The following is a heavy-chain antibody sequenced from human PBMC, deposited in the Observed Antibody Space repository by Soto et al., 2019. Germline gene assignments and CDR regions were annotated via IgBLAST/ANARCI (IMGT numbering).Heavy chain of an antibody. D-gene: IGHD4-17*01. Sequence: SETLSLTCAVSGDSINNDNYYWSWIRQHPGKGLEWIGYTFYSGSTYYNPSLKSRLSISVDTSQNQFSLNLSSVTAADTAVYYCARGPTATTDYWGQGILVTVSS. J-gene: IGHJ4*02. CDR2: TFYSGST. V-gene: IGHV4-31*11. CDR1: GDSINNDNYY. CDR3: ARGPTATTDY.